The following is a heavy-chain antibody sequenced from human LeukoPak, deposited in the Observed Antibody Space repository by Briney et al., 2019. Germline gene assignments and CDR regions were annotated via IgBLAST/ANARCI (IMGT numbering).Heavy chain of an antibody. J-gene: IGHJ4*02. CDR3: ARDRHSGSYYRYFDY. CDR1: GFTFSSYA. D-gene: IGHD1-26*01. V-gene: IGHV3-30-3*01. CDR2: ISYDGSSK. Sequence: GGSLRLSCAASGFTFSSYAMHWVRQAPGKGLEWVAVISYDGSSKYYADSVKGRFTISRDISNNTLYLQMNSLRVEDTAVYYCARDRHSGSYYRYFDYWGQGTLVTVSS.